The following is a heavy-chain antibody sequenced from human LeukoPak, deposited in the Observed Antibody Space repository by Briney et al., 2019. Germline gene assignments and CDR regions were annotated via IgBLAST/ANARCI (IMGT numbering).Heavy chain of an antibody. J-gene: IGHJ3*02. CDR3: ARDDRWSGSYSGAFDI. CDR2: IIPIFGTA. V-gene: IGHV1-69*06. D-gene: IGHD1-26*01. Sequence: AEASVKVSCKASGGTFSSYAISWVRQAPGQGLEWMGGIIPIFGTANYAQKFQGGVTITADKSTSTAYMELSSLRSEDTAVYYCARDDRWSGSYSGAFDIWGQGTMVTVSS. CDR1: GGTFSSYA.